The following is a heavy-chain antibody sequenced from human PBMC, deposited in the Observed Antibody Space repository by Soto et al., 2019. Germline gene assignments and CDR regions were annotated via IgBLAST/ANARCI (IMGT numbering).Heavy chain of an antibody. J-gene: IGHJ6*03. D-gene: IGHD2-15*01. V-gene: IGHV4-59*01. CDR2: IYYSGST. CDR1: GGSISSYY. CDR3: ARVGYCSGGSCYHCCYYYYYMDV. Sequence: SETLSLTCTVSGGSISSYYWSWIRQPPGKGLEWIGYIYYSGSTNYNPSLKSRVTISVDTSKNQFSLKLSSVTAADTAVYYCARVGYCSGGSCYHCCYYYYYMDVWGKGTTVTVSS.